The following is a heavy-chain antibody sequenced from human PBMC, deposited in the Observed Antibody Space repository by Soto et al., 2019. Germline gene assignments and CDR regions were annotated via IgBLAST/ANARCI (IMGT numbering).Heavy chain of an antibody. Sequence: AQLVESGGDVVKPGGSLRLSCAGSTFTFKNDWMSWVRQAPGKGLEWVGRIRTRGEGGTTDYAAPVKSRFAISRDDSKDTVYLQMNSLRAEDTAIYYCTAGLRRTDGDIWGQGTLVTVSS. J-gene: IGHJ4*02. D-gene: IGHD2-2*01. V-gene: IGHV3-15*01. CDR3: TAGLRRTDGDI. CDR1: TFTFKNDW. CDR2: IRTRGEGGTT.